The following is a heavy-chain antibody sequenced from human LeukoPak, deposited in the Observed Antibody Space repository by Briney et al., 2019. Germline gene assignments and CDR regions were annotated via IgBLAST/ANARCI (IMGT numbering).Heavy chain of an antibody. CDR2: ISYDGSNK. D-gene: IGHD6-13*01. Sequence: GGSLRLSCAASGFTFSSYGMHWVRQAPGKGLEWVAVISYDGSNKYYADSVKGRFTISRDNSKNTLYLQMNSLRAEDTAVYYCAKDRKLIAAAGSLDPWGQGTLVTVSS. CDR3: AKDRKLIAAAGSLDP. V-gene: IGHV3-30*18. J-gene: IGHJ5*02. CDR1: GFTFSSYG.